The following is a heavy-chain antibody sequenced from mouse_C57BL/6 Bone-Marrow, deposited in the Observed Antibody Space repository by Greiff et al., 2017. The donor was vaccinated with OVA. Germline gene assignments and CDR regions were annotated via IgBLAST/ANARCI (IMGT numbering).Heavy chain of an antibody. CDR1: GYTFTSYW. Sequence: VQLQQPGAELVMPGASVKLSCKASGYTFTSYWMHWVKQRPGQGLEWIGEIDPSDSYTNYNQKFKGKSTLTVDKSSSTAYMQLSSLTSEDSAVYYCARFGNYLYWYFDVWATGTTVTVSS. V-gene: IGHV1-69*01. CDR2: IDPSDSYT. CDR3: ARFGNYLYWYFDV. D-gene: IGHD2-1*01. J-gene: IGHJ1*03.